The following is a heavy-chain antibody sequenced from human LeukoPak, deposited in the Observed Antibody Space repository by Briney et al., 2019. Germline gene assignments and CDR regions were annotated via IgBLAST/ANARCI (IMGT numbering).Heavy chain of an antibody. CDR1: GYTFTGYY. V-gene: IGHV1-2*02. J-gene: IGHJ4*02. CDR2: INPNSGGT. CDR3: AWTMVRGVGFFDY. D-gene: IGHD3-10*01. Sequence: ASVKVSCKASGYTFTGYYMHWVRQAPGQGLEWMGWINPNSGGTNYAQKFQGRVTVTRDTSISTAYMELIRLTSDDTAVYYCAWTMVRGVGFFDYWGQGTLVTVSS.